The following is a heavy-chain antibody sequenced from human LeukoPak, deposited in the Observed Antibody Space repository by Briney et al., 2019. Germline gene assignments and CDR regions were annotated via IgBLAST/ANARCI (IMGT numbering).Heavy chain of an antibody. V-gene: IGHV1-18*01. CDR1: GYTFTSYG. CDR2: ISAYNGNT. Sequence: ASVKVSCKASGYTFTSYGISWVRQAPGQGLGWMGWISAYNGNTNYAQKLQGRVTMTTDTSTSTAYMELRSLRSDDTAVYYCATAFNSFLSGRATWAFDYWGQGTLVTVSS. D-gene: IGHD3-10*01. J-gene: IGHJ4*02. CDR3: ATAFNSFLSGRATWAFDY.